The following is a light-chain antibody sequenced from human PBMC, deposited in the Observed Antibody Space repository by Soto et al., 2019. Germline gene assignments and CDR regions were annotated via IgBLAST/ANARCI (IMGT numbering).Light chain of an antibody. Sequence: QSVLTQPASVSGSPGQSITISCTGTSSDVGYYNYVSWYQQHPCKAPELLIYEVGYRPSGVSNRFSGSKSGNTASLTISGLQAEDEADYYCSSYTTSSILHVFGTGTKVTAL. J-gene: IGLJ1*01. CDR3: SSYTTSSILHV. CDR2: EVG. CDR1: SSDVGYYNY. V-gene: IGLV2-14*01.